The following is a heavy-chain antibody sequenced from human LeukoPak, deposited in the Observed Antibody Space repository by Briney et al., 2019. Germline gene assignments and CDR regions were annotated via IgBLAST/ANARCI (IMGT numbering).Heavy chain of an antibody. CDR2: ICSSGSA. Sequence: PSQTLSLTCTVSGGSISSGGYCWSWIRQRPGEGLQWIGYICSSGSAYYNASLKSRVSMSTDTSNNQFSLKLNSVTAADTAVYYCARDGGGSLHDMDIWGQGTTVTVSS. CDR3: ARDGGGSLHDMDI. J-gene: IGHJ6*02. V-gene: IGHV4-31*03. D-gene: IGHD2-15*01. CDR1: GGSISSGGYC.